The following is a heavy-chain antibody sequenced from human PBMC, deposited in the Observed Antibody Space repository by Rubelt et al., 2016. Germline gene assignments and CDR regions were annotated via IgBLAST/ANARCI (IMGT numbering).Heavy chain of an antibody. CDR2: IKSDGSEK. CDR1: RVTFSGYW. V-gene: IGHV3-7*01. D-gene: IGHD1-14*01. J-gene: IGHJ4*02. CDR3: VRVRPGSVDY. Sequence: EVQLVESEGDLVQPGGSLRLSCAASRVTFSGYWMGWVRPSPGKGLAWVADIKSDGSEKYYADSVEGRFTISRDNAKNSLYLQMNSLRAEDTALYYCVRVRPGSVDYWGQGTLVTVSS.